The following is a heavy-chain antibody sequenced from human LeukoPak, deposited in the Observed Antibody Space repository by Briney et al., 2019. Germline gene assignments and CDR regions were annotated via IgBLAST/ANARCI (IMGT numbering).Heavy chain of an antibody. CDR2: IIPIFGTA. D-gene: IGHD3-3*01. CDR1: GGTFSSYA. Sequence: ASVKVSCKASGGTFSSYAISWVRQAPGQGLEWMGGIIPIFGTANYAQKFQGRVTITADKSTSTAYMELSSLRSEDTAVYYCARLHPDSTSNTYYDFRSGYSLIFDYWGQGTLVTVSS. V-gene: IGHV1-69*06. CDR3: ARLHPDSTSNTYYDFRSGYSLIFDY. J-gene: IGHJ4*02.